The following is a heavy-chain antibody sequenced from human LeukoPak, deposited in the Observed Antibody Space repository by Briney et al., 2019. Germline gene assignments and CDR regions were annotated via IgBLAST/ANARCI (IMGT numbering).Heavy chain of an antibody. J-gene: IGHJ4*02. D-gene: IGHD3-9*01. CDR1: RFTFSSYA. CDR3: AKGAGNFDWSYHDY. Sequence: GGSLSLSCAAARFTFSSYAMSWVRQAPGKGLELVSAISGSGGTTYNADSVKGRFTISRDNSKNTLYLQLNRLRAEDTAVYYCAKGAGNFDWSYHDYWGQGTLVTVSS. V-gene: IGHV3-23*01. CDR2: ISGSGGTT.